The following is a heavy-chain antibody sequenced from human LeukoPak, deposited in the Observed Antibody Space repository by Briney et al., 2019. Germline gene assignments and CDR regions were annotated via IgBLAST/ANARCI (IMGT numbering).Heavy chain of an antibody. J-gene: IGHJ3*02. CDR1: GLTFSSYG. Sequence: PGGSLRLSCAASGLTFSSYGMNWVQQAPGKGLEWVSAISGSGNSTYLADSVRGRFTASRDNSKNTLYLQMKSLCDEETPVSYCSKVTGSGSYLADAFDIWGRGTVVTVSS. D-gene: IGHD3-10*01. V-gene: IGHV3-23*01. CDR3: SKVTGSGSYLADAFDI. CDR2: ISGSGNST.